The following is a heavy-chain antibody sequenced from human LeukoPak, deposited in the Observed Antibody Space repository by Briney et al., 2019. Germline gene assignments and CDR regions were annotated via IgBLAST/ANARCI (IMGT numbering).Heavy chain of an antibody. Sequence: GGSLRLSCAASGFPFSSHAMKWVRQAPGKGLEWVSGISGSGAFTYYADSAKGRFTISRDNSKNTLYLQMNSLRAEDTAVYYCAKDRIEYEQQLVNGYNWFDPWGQGTPVTVSS. CDR2: ISGSGAFT. CDR3: AKDRIEYEQQLVNGYNWFDP. J-gene: IGHJ5*02. D-gene: IGHD6-13*01. CDR1: GFPFSSHA. V-gene: IGHV3-23*01.